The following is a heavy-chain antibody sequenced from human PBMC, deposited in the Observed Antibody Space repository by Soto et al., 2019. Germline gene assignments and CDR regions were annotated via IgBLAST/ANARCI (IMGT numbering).Heavy chain of an antibody. CDR2: INHSGST. J-gene: IGHJ4*02. Sequence: QVQLQQWGAGLLKPSETLSLTCAVYGGSFSGYYWSWIRQPPGQGLEWIGDINHSGSTNYNPSLKSRVTISVDTSKNQFSLKLSSVTAADTSVYYCARGGRDGYPVWGQGTLVTVSS. V-gene: IGHV4-34*01. CDR3: ARGGRDGYPV. D-gene: IGHD5-12*01. CDR1: GGSFSGYY.